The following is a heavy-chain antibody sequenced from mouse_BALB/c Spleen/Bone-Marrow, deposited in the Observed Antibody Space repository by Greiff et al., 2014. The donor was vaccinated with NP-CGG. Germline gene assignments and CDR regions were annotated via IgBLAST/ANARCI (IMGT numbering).Heavy chain of an antibody. D-gene: IGHD1-1*01. CDR3: TLYDYYGLSWFAY. Sequence: VQLQQSGPELVKPGASVKISCKASGYAFSSSWMNWVKQRPGQGLEWIGRIYPGDGNTNYNGKFKGKATLTADKSSTTAYMQLSSLTSVDSAVHFCTLYDYYGLSWFAYWGQGTLVTVSA. V-gene: IGHV1-82*01. CDR1: GYAFSSSW. CDR2: IYPGDGNT. J-gene: IGHJ3*01.